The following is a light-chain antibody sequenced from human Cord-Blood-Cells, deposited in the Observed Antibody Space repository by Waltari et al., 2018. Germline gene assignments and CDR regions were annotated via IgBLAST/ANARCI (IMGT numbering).Light chain of an antibody. J-gene: IGLJ1*01. CDR3: SSYTSSSTLYV. Sequence: QSALTQPAFVSGSAGPSLTLSCTRTSRHGGAYNYVSWYQQHPGTAPKLMIYDVSNRPSGVSNRFSGSKSGNTASLTISGLQAEDEADYYCSSYTSSSTLYVFGTGTKVTVL. CDR2: DVS. CDR1: SRHGGAYNY. V-gene: IGLV2-14*01.